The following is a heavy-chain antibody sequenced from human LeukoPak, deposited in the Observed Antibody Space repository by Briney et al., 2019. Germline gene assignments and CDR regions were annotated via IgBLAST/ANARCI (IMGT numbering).Heavy chain of an antibody. Sequence: GGSLRLSCAASGFTFRSYWMNWVRQAPGKGLEWVANIKDDGSDKYYVDSVKGRFFITKDNAKNSLYLQMNSLRVEDTAVYYCVPLNWNPPGDFDRWGQGTLVTVSS. V-gene: IGHV3-7*01. CDR3: VPLNWNPPGDFDR. J-gene: IGHJ4*02. CDR2: IKDDGSDK. D-gene: IGHD1-20*01. CDR1: GFTFRSYW.